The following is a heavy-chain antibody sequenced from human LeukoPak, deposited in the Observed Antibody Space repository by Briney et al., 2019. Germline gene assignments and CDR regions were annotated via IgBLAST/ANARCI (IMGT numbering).Heavy chain of an antibody. CDR1: GFTFSSYA. D-gene: IGHD3-22*01. J-gene: IGHJ4*02. CDR2: ISYDGSNK. CDR3: ARDWDSSGTYFDY. Sequence: PGGSLRLSCAASGFTFSSYAMHWVRQAPGKGLEWVAVISYDGSNKYYADSVRGRFTISRDNSKNTLYLQMNSLRAEDTAVYYCARDWDSSGTYFDYWGQGTLVTVSS. V-gene: IGHV3-30*04.